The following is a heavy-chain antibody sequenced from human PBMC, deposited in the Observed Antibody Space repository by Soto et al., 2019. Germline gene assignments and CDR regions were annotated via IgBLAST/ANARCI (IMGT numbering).Heavy chain of an antibody. D-gene: IGHD4-17*01. CDR2: ISAYNGNT. CDR3: ARGWSGYGDFSFDY. V-gene: IGHV1-18*01. Sequence: GASVKVSCKASGYTFTSYGISWVRQAPGQGLEWMGWISAYNGNTSYAQKLQGRVTMTTDTSTSTAYMELRSLRSDDTAVYYCARGWSGYGDFSFDYWGQGTLVTVSS. CDR1: GYTFTSYG. J-gene: IGHJ4*02.